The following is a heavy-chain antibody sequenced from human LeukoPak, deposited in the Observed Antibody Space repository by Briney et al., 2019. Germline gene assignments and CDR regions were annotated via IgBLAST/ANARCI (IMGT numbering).Heavy chain of an antibody. V-gene: IGHV4-59*01. CDR1: GGSISSYY. CDR3: AREAVAGGSGSNYYYYGTDV. J-gene: IGHJ6*02. D-gene: IGHD3-10*01. Sequence: SETLSLTCTVSGGSISSYYWSWIRQPPGKGLEWIGFIYYSGSTSYNPSLKSRVTISVDTSKNQFSLKLSSVTTADTAVYYCAREAVAGGSGSNYYYYGTDVRGQGTTVTVSS. CDR2: IYYSGST.